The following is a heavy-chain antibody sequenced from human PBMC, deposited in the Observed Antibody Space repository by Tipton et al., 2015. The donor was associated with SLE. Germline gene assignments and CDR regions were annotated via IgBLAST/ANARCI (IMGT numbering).Heavy chain of an antibody. CDR2: VTTSGTTT. CDR1: GFTFSNYA. Sequence: SLRLSCVASGFTFSNYAMTWVRQAPGKGLEWVSTVTTSGTTTYYADSVRGRFTISRDDSKNTVYLHMTSLRAEDTAVYYCARDAYCSGGSCYGFDSWGPGTLVAVSS. D-gene: IGHD2-15*01. J-gene: IGHJ4*02. V-gene: IGHV3-23*01. CDR3: ARDAYCSGGSCYGFDS.